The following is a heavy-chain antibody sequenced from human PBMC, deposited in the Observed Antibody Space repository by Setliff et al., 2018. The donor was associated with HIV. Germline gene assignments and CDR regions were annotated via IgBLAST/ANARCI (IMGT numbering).Heavy chain of an antibody. J-gene: IGHJ4*02. Sequence: GGSLRLSCEASGFSFSTNAMGWVRQAPGKGLEWVSGIDNTDKTLYADSVKGRLTISRDISKNTLYLQMNGLRAEDTAVYYCARVRYCGSPSCRKEFDFWGQGTLVTVSS. CDR1: GFSFSTNA. CDR2: IDNTDKT. D-gene: IGHD2-21*01. CDR3: ARVRYCGSPSCRKEFDF. V-gene: IGHV3-23*01.